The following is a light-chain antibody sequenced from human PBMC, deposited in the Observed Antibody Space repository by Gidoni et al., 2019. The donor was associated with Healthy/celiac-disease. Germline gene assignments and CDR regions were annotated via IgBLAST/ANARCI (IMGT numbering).Light chain of an antibody. Sequence: SVLTQPPSSSVPPRHSVTISCSGSSSNIGSNTVNWYQQLPGTSPKLLIYSNNQRPSGVPDRFSGSKSGTSASLAISGLQSEDEADYYCAAWDDSMNGWVFGGGTKLTVL. CDR3: AAWDDSMNGWV. CDR1: SSNIGSNT. J-gene: IGLJ3*02. CDR2: SNN. V-gene: IGLV1-44*01.